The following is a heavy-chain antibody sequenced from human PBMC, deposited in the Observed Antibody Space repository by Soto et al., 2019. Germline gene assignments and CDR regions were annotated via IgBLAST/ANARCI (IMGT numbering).Heavy chain of an antibody. Sequence: ILSLTCTVSGGSIISGGYYWSWIRQHPGKGLEWIGYIYYSGSTYYNPSLKSRVTISVDTSKNQFSLKLSSVTAADTAVYYCARADMDLGYCSSTSCYWLYYFDYWGQGTLVTVSS. V-gene: IGHV4-31*03. CDR2: IYYSGST. CDR1: GGSIISGGYY. D-gene: IGHD2-2*01. J-gene: IGHJ4*02. CDR3: ARADMDLGYCSSTSCYWLYYFDY.